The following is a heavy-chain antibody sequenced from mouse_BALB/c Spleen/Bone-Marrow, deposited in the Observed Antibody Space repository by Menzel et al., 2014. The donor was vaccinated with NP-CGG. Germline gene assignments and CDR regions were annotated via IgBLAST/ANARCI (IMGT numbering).Heavy chain of an antibody. Sequence: EVQLVESGGGLVQPGGSLRLSCATSGFTFSDYYMSWVRQPPGKALEWLGFIRNKAKGYTTEYIPSVKGRFTISRDNSQSMLYLQMSTLRAEDSATYYCARDRNNDIHWYLDVWGAGTTVTVSS. J-gene: IGHJ1*01. D-gene: IGHD2-12*01. CDR3: ARDRNNDIHWYLDV. CDR2: IRNKAKGYTT. CDR1: GFTFSDYY. V-gene: IGHV7-3*02.